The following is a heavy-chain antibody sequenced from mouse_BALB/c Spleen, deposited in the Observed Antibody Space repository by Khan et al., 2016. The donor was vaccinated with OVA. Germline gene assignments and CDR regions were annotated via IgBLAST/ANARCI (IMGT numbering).Heavy chain of an antibody. V-gene: IGHV8-12*01. Sequence: QVTLKESGPGILQPSQTLSLTCSFSGFSLSTSGMGVSWIRQPSGKGLEWLDLIYWDDDKRYNPSLKSRLTISKDSSRNQVLLRITSVDTADTATYYCARSSGYSYYYALDYWGQGTSVTVSS. CDR2: IYWDDDK. CDR3: ARSSGYSYYYALDY. D-gene: IGHD3-1*01. J-gene: IGHJ4*01. CDR1: GFSLSTSGMG.